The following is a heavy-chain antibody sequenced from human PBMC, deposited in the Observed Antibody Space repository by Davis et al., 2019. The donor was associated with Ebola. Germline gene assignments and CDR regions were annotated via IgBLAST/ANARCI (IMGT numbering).Heavy chain of an antibody. Sequence: PGGSLRLSCAASGFTFSSYAMNWVRQAPGKGLEWVSSISSSSSYIYYAGSVKGRFTISRDNAKNSLYLQMNSLRAEDTAVYYCARARYYYMDVWGKGTTVTVSS. V-gene: IGHV3-21*01. CDR2: ISSSSSYI. J-gene: IGHJ6*03. CDR1: GFTFSSYA. CDR3: ARARYYYMDV.